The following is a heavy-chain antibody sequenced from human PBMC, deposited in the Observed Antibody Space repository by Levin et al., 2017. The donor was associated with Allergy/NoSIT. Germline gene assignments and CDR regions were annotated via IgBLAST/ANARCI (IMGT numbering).Heavy chain of an antibody. CDR2: ISTDSYYI. V-gene: IGHV3-21*01. CDR3: ARDLTFYYDTSGYYPFDS. D-gene: IGHD3-22*01. J-gene: IGHJ4*01. CDR1: GFTFSTCS. Sequence: GGSLRLSCAASGFTFSTCSMNWVRQAPGKGLEWVSSISTDSYYIHYADSVKGRFTISRDNAKNSLYLQMNSLRAEDTAVYYCARDLTFYYDTSGYYPFDSWGQGTLVTVSS.